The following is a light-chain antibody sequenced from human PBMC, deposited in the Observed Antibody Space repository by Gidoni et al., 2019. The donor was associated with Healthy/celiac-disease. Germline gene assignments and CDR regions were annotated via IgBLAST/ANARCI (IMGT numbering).Light chain of an antibody. J-gene: IGKJ3*01. CDR2: AAS. CDR3: QQLNSYLFT. CDR1: QGISSY. V-gene: IGKV1-9*01. Sequence: DIQLTQSPSFLSASVGDRVTITCRASQGISSYLAWYQQKPEKAPKLLIYAASTLQSGVPSRFSGSGSGTEFILTISSLQPEDFATYYCQQLNSYLFTFGPGTKVDIK.